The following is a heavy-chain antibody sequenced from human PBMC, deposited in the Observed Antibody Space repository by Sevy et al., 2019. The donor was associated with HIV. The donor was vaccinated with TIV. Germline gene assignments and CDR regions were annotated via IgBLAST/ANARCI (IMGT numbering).Heavy chain of an antibody. Sequence: GGSLRLSCAASGFTFGNYAMTWVRQAAGKGLEWVSSISGTGGTTYYADSVKGRFTISRDNSKNTPYIQMNSLRAEDTAVYYCAKDRIEGARKLDYWGQGTLVTVSS. CDR2: ISGTGGTT. CDR1: GFTFGNYA. J-gene: IGHJ4*02. CDR3: AKDRIEGARKLDY. V-gene: IGHV3-23*01. D-gene: IGHD1-26*01.